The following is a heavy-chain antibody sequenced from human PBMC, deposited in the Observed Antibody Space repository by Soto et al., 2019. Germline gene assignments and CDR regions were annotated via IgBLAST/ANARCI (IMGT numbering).Heavy chain of an antibody. CDR3: ARGSNDYIWGSYRTADY. CDR2: ISSSSSTI. V-gene: IGHV3-48*01. J-gene: IGHJ4*02. D-gene: IGHD3-16*02. Sequence: EVQLVESGGGLVQPGGSLRLSCAASGFTFSSYSMNWVRQAPGKGLEWVSYISSSSSTIYYADSVKGRFTISRDNAKNSLYLQMNSLRAEDTAVYYCARGSNDYIWGSYRTADYWGQGTLVTVSS. CDR1: GFTFSSYS.